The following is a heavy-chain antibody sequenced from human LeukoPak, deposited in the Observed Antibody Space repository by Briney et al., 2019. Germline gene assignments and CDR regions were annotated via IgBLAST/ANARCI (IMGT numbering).Heavy chain of an antibody. Sequence: GGSLRLSCAASGFTFSSYGMNWVRQAPGKGLEWVSSISSSSSYIYYADSVKGRFTISRDNAKNSLYLQMNSLRAEDTAVYYCARGGSRYCSSTSCPPPDYWGQGTLVTVSS. V-gene: IGHV3-21*01. CDR2: ISSSSSYI. CDR1: GFTFSSYG. D-gene: IGHD2-2*01. J-gene: IGHJ4*02. CDR3: ARGGSRYCSSTSCPPPDY.